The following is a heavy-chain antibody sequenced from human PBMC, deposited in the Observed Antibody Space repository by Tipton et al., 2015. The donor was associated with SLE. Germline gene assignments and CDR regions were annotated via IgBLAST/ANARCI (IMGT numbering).Heavy chain of an antibody. CDR2: LFAGGDT. V-gene: IGHV3-53*01. D-gene: IGHD2-21*02. CDR3: ARIDVVGACAVGDCYGDVFAL. J-gene: IGHJ3*01. CDR1: GLYVSESH. Sequence: SLRLSCGAAGLYVSESHMSWVRQVPGKGLAWVSILFAGGDTFYRDSVTGRSTISRDTSKNTTSLQQNGLTFEDTAVYFCARIDVVGACAVGDCYGDVFALWGQARMVTVSS.